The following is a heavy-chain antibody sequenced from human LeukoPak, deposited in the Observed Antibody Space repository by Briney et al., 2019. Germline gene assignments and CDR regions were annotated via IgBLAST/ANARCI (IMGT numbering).Heavy chain of an antibody. V-gene: IGHV4-4*09. D-gene: IGHD2-2*02. CDR2: IYTSGST. Sequence: SETLSLTCTVSGGSISSYYWSWIRQPPGKGLEWIGYIYTSGSTNYNPSLKSRVTISVDTSKNQFSLKLSSVTSADTAVYYCARQFEDIVVVPAAIEDYYYYMDVWGKGTTVTVSS. J-gene: IGHJ6*03. CDR3: ARQFEDIVVVPAAIEDYYYYMDV. CDR1: GGSISSYY.